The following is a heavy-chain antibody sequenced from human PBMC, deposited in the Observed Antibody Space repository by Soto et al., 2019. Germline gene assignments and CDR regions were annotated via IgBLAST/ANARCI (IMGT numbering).Heavy chain of an antibody. D-gene: IGHD7-27*01. CDR1: VYTFTSYG. CDR2: ISAYNGNT. J-gene: IGHJ4*02. V-gene: IGHV1-18*01. CDR3: ARYETGFPLSDY. Sequence: ASVKVSCKASVYTFTSYGISWVRQAPGQGLEWMGWISAYNGNTNYAQKLQGRVTMTTDTSTSTAYMELRSLRSDDTAVYYCARYETGFPLSDYWGQGTLVTVSS.